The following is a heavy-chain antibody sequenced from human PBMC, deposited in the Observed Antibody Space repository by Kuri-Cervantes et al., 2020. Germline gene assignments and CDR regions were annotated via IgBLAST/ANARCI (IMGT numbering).Heavy chain of an antibody. CDR1: GFTFSSYA. V-gene: IGHV3-30-3*01. D-gene: IGHD3-22*01. CDR3: ARGSWYYYDSSGSRRYFDY. Sequence: GESLKISCAASGFTFSSYAMNWVRQAPGKGLEWVAVISYDGSNKYYADSVKGRFTISRDSSKNTLYLQMNSLRAEDTAVYYCARGSWYYYDSSGSRRYFDYWGQGTLVTVSS. J-gene: IGHJ4*02. CDR2: ISYDGSNK.